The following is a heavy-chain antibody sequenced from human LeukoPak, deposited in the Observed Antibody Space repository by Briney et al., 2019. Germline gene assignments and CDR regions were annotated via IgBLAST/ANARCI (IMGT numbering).Heavy chain of an antibody. CDR3: HQKTGTNDY. CDR2: NIPIFGTA. V-gene: IGHV1-69*05. D-gene: IGHD1-7*01. CDR1: GGTFSSYA. Sequence: GSSVKVCCNASGGTFSSYAISWVRQAHGPGHEWMGGNIPIFGTANYAQKVQGRVTITTDKSTSTAYMELSSLRSEDTAVYYCHQKTGTNDYWGQGTLVTVSS. J-gene: IGHJ4*02.